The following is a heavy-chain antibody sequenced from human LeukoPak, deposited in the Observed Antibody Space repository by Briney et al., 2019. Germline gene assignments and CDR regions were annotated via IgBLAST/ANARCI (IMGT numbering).Heavy chain of an antibody. CDR1: GFTFRSYA. D-gene: IGHD3-10*01. CDR3: AKAVTSDYHSLYYNYYMDV. Sequence: PGRSLRLSCAASGFTFRSYAMHWVRQAPGKGLEWVAVISYDGSNKYFGDSVKGRFTISRDSSKNTLYLQMDSLRAEDTAIYYCAKAVTSDYHSLYYNYYMDVWGKGTTVTVSS. V-gene: IGHV3-30*18. CDR2: ISYDGSNK. J-gene: IGHJ6*03.